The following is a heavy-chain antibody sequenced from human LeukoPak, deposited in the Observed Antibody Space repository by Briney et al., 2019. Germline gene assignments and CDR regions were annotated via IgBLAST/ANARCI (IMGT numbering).Heavy chain of an antibody. D-gene: IGHD6-19*01. J-gene: IGHJ6*03. V-gene: IGHV3-53*01. CDR1: GLTVSRNY. CDR2: IFSGGTT. Sequence: GGSLRLSCAAFGLTVSRNYMSWVRQAPGKGLESVSVIFSGGTTYYADSVKGRFTISRDSSKNTVFLQVSTLRAQDTAVYYCARDPRIAVTGTTPYDYFFHMDVWGKGTTVTVSS. CDR3: ARDPRIAVTGTTPYDYFFHMDV.